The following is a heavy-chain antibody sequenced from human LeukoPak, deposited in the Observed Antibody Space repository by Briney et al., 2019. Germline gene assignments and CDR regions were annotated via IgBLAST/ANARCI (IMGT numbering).Heavy chain of an antibody. CDR1: GFTFSSYA. D-gene: IGHD2-2*01. CDR3: ATGYCSSTSCRLFDY. V-gene: IGHV3-23*01. CDR2: ISGSGDST. Sequence: PGGSLRLSCAASGFTFSSYAMSWVRQAPGKGLEWVSVISGSGDSTYYADSVKGRFTISRGNSKNTLYLQMNSLRAEDTAVYYSATGYCSSTSCRLFDYWGQGTLVTVSS. J-gene: IGHJ4*02.